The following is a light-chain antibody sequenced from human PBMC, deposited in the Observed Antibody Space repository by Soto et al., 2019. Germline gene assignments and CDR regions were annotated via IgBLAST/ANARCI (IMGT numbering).Light chain of an antibody. CDR3: CSYVTTPEI. J-gene: IGLJ1*01. V-gene: IGLV2-11*01. CDR1: SSDFDDYRY. CDR2: DGT. Sequence: QSVLAQPRSVSGSPGQLLTISCTGTSSDFDDYRYVSWYQQYPGKAPKLVIYDGTKRPSGVPDRFSGSNSGNTASLNISGLQAEDEADYYCCSYVTTPEIFGTGTKVTVL.